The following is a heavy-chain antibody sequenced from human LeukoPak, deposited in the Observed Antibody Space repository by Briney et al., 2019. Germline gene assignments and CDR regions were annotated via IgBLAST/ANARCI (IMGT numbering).Heavy chain of an antibody. D-gene: IGHD4-23*01. CDR3: AREGYGGNGGYFQH. Sequence: GGSLRLSCAASGFTFSSYAMHWVRQAPGKGLEWVAVISYDGSNKYYADSVKGRFTISRDNSKNTLYLQMNSLRAEDTAVYYCAREGYGGNGGYFQHWGQGTLVTVSS. J-gene: IGHJ1*01. CDR2: ISYDGSNK. CDR1: GFTFSSYA. V-gene: IGHV3-30-3*01.